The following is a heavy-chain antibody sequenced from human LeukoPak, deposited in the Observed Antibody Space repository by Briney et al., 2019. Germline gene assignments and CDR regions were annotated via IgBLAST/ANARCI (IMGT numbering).Heavy chain of an antibody. Sequence: SQTLSLTCTVSGGSISSGGYYWSWIRQHPGKGLEWIGYIYYSGSTYYNPSLKSRVTISVDTSKNQFSLKLSSVTAADTAVYYCARAVVLRELYYYYYYGMDVWGQGTTVTVSS. D-gene: IGHD2-15*01. CDR2: IYYSGST. J-gene: IGHJ6*02. V-gene: IGHV4-31*03. CDR3: ARAVVLRELYYYYYYGMDV. CDR1: GGSISSGGYY.